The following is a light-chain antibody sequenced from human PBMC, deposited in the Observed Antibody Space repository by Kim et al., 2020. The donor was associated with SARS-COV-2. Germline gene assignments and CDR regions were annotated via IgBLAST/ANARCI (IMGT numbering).Light chain of an antibody. V-gene: IGLV1-40*01. CDR2: GDI. CDR3: QSYDSSLSVVV. CDR1: STNIVACYA. J-gene: IGLJ2*01. Sequence: QEVTISRTGGSTNIVACYAVHCYQQLPGTAPKHLIYGDINRPSGVPDRFSGAKSGTSASLAITGLQAEDEADYYCQSYDSSLSVVVFGGGTQLTVL.